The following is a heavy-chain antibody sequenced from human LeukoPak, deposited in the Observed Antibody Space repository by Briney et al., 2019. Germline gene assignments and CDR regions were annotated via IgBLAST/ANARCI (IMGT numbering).Heavy chain of an antibody. Sequence: ASVKVSRKASGHTFTSYDINWVRQATGQGLEWMGWMNPNSGNTGYAQKFQGRVTITRNTSISTAYMELSSLRSEDTAVYYCARMGPDILTGYYPNFDYWGQGTLVTVSS. CDR1: GHTFTSYD. J-gene: IGHJ4*02. V-gene: IGHV1-8*03. CDR3: ARMGPDILTGYYPNFDY. D-gene: IGHD3-9*01. CDR2: MNPNSGNT.